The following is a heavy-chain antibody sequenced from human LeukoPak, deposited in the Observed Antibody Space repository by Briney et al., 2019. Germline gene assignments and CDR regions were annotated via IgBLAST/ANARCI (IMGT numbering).Heavy chain of an antibody. CDR3: AKGGSSGWYHLDF. Sequence: GGSLRLSCAAAEFTFSSYAMSWVRQAPGKGLDWVSLISDSVGGTYYADSVKGRFTISRDNSKNTLYLQMNSLRAEDTAVYYCAKGGSSGWYHLDFWGQGTLVTVSS. CDR1: EFTFSSYA. CDR2: ISDSVGGT. D-gene: IGHD6-19*01. V-gene: IGHV3-23*01. J-gene: IGHJ4*02.